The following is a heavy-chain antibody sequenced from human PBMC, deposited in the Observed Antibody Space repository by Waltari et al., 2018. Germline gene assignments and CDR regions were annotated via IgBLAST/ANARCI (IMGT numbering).Heavy chain of an antibody. CDR1: GGSFSGYY. J-gene: IGHJ4*02. CDR2: INHSGGT. V-gene: IGHV4-34*01. Sequence: QVQLQQWGAGLLKPSETLSLTCAVYGGSFSGYYWSWIRQSQGKGLEWIGEINHSGGTNYNPSLKSRVTISVDTSKNQFSLKVSSVTAADTAVYYCARQFSSGWYSEYWGQGTLVTVSS. CDR3: ARQFSSGWYSEY. D-gene: IGHD6-19*01.